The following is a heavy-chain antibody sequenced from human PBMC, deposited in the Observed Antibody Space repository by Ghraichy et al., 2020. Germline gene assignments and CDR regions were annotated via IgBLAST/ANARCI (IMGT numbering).Heavy chain of an antibody. CDR1: GFTFSSYA. J-gene: IGHJ4*02. D-gene: IGHD5-18*01. V-gene: IGHV3-23*01. CDR2: ISGSGGST. Sequence: GESLNISCAASGFTFSSYAMSWVRQAPGKGLEWVSAISGSGGSTYYADSVKGRFTISRDNSKNTLYLQMNSLRAEDTAVYYCAKGGYSYGYSFDYWGQGTLVTVSS. CDR3: AKGGYSYGYSFDY.